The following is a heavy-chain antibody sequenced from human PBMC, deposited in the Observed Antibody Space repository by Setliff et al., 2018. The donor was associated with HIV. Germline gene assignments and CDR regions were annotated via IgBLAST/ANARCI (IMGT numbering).Heavy chain of an antibody. J-gene: IGHJ4*02. Sequence: SVKVSCKASGGTFSSYTISWVRQAPGQGLEWMGRVIPILGIANYAQKFQGRVTITADKSTSTAYMELSSLRSEDTAVYYCARVGAWGYSGYYYWGQGTLVTVSS. CDR3: ARVGAWGYSGYYY. CDR2: VIPILGIA. V-gene: IGHV1-69*02. D-gene: IGHD3-22*01. CDR1: GGTFSSYT.